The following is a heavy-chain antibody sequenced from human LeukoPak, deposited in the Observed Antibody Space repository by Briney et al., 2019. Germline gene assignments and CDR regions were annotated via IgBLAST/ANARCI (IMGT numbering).Heavy chain of an antibody. V-gene: IGHV4-34*01. Sequence: PSETLSLTCAVYGGSFSGYYWSWIRQPPGKGLYLIGEINHSGSTNYNPSLKSRVTISVDTSKNQFSLKLSSVTAADTAVYYCERGARPNYYGSGSYRPFDYWGQGTLVTVSS. D-gene: IGHD3-10*01. CDR3: ERGARPNYYGSGSYRPFDY. J-gene: IGHJ4*02. CDR1: GGSFSGYY. CDR2: INHSGST.